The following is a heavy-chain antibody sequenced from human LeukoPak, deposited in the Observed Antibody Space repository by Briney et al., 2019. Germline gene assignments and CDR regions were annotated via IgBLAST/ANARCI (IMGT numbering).Heavy chain of an antibody. CDR1: GYSFTSYW. V-gene: IGHV5-51*01. J-gene: IGHJ1*01. CDR3: AKDLDSSNSWPDEYLQH. Sequence: GESLKISCKGSGYSFTSYWIGWVRQMPGKGLEWMGIIYPGDSDTRYSPSFQGQVTISADKSISTAYLQWSSLRAEDTAIYYCAKDLDSSNSWPDEYLQHWGQGTLVTVSS. CDR2: IYPGDSDT. D-gene: IGHD3-22*01.